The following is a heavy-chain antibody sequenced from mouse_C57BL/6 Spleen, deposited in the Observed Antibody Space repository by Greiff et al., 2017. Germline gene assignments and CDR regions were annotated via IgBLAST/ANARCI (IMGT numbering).Heavy chain of an antibody. Sequence: QSGAELVRPGASVKLSCKASGYTFTSYNMHWVKQTPRQGLEWIGAIYPGNGDTSYNQKFKGKATLTVDKSSSTAYMQLSSLTSEDSAVYFCARGEFITTVVDPFAYWGQGTLVTVSA. CDR3: ARGEFITTVVDPFAY. CDR1: GYTFTSYN. D-gene: IGHD1-1*01. CDR2: IYPGNGDT. J-gene: IGHJ3*01. V-gene: IGHV1-12*01.